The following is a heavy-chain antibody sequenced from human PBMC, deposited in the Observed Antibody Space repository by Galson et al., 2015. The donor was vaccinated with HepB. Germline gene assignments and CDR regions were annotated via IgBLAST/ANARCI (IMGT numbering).Heavy chain of an antibody. CDR1: GGTFSSYA. CDR2: IIPVFGIA. J-gene: IGHJ4*02. D-gene: IGHD4-17*01. Sequence: SVKVSCKASGGTFSSYAISWVRQAPGQGLEWMGGIIPVFGIANYAQKFQGRVTITADESTSTAYMELSSLRSEDTAVYYCASGRVGDYLSGFDYWGQGTLVTVSS. V-gene: IGHV1-69*13. CDR3: ASGRVGDYLSGFDY.